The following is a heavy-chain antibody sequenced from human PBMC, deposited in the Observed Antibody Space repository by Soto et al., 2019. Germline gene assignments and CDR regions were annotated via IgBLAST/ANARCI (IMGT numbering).Heavy chain of an antibody. V-gene: IGHV4-31*03. CDR2: IYYSGST. D-gene: IGHD3-3*01. CDR1: GGSISSGGYY. J-gene: IGHJ5*02. CDR3: AKVSGPDYDFWSGPPRWFDP. Sequence: SETLSLTCTVSGGSISSGGYYWSWIRQHPGKGLEWIGYIYYSGSTYYNPSLKSRVTISVDTSKNQFSLKLSSVTAEDTAVYYCAKVSGPDYDFWSGPPRWFDPWGQGTLVTVSS.